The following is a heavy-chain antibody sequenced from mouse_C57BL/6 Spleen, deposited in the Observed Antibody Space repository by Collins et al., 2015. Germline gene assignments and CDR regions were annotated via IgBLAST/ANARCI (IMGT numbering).Heavy chain of an antibody. J-gene: IGHJ4*01. CDR1: GYAFGSSW. CDR2: IYPGDGDT. CDR3: ARAGGNDAMDY. Sequence: QVQLQQSGPELVKPGASVKISCKASGYAFGSSWMNWVKQRPGKGLEWIGRIYPGDGDTNYNGKFKGKATLTADKSSSTAYMQLSSLTSEDSAVYFCARAGGNDAMDYWGQGTSVTVSS. V-gene: IGHV1-82*01. D-gene: IGHD2-1*01.